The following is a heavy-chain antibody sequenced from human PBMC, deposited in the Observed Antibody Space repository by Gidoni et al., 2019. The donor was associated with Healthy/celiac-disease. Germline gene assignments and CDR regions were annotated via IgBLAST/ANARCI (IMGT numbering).Heavy chain of an antibody. V-gene: IGHV1-69*02. CDR3: AGFPVAYCGGDCYTDDY. J-gene: IGHJ4*02. CDR2: IIPILGIA. Sequence: QVQLVQSGAEVTKPGSSVKVSCKASGGTFSSYTISWVRQDPGQGLEWMGRIIPILGIANYAQKFQGRVTITADKSTSTAYMELSSLRSEDTAVYYCAGFPVAYCGGDCYTDDYWGQGTLVTVSS. CDR1: GGTFSSYT. D-gene: IGHD2-21*02.